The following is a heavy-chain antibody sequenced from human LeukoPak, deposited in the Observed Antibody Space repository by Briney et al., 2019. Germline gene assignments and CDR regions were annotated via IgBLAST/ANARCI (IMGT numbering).Heavy chain of an antibody. Sequence: SETLSLTCAVYGGSFSGYYWSWILQPPGKGLEWIGEINHSGSTNYNPSLKSRVTISVDTSKNQFSLKLSSVTAADTAVYYCARTWRTVFSYYYGMDVWGQGTSVTVSS. CDR3: ARTWRTVFSYYYGMDV. J-gene: IGHJ6*02. D-gene: IGHD3-3*01. CDR2: INHSGST. V-gene: IGHV4-34*01. CDR1: GGSFSGYY.